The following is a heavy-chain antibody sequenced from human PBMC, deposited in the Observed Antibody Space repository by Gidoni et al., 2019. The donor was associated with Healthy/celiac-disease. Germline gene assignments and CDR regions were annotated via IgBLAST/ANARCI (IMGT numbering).Heavy chain of an antibody. V-gene: IGHV3-49*05. Sequence: EVQLVESGGGLVNPRRSRSHSFTSSVFTFGASAMSWFRQAAGQGLEWVGFMRSKAYGRTTEYAASVKGRFTISRDDSKSIAYLQMNSLKTEDTAVYYCTRMGSGLGALWFDPWGQGPLVTVSS. CDR1: VFTFGASA. D-gene: IGHD1-26*01. CDR3: TRMGSGLGALWFDP. CDR2: MRSKAYGRTT. J-gene: IGHJ5*02.